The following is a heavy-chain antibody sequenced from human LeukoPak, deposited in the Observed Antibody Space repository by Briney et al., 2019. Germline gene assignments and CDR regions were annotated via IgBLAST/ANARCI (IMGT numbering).Heavy chain of an antibody. Sequence: PGRSLRLSCAASGFTFSSYAMSWVRQAPGKGLEWVSAISGSGGSTYYADSVKGRFTISRDNSKNTLYLQMNSLRAEDTAVYYCAKSRETYDFWSGYYFSDYWGQGTLVTVSS. D-gene: IGHD3-3*01. V-gene: IGHV3-23*01. CDR2: ISGSGGST. CDR1: GFTFSSYA. CDR3: AKSRETYDFWSGYYFSDY. J-gene: IGHJ4*02.